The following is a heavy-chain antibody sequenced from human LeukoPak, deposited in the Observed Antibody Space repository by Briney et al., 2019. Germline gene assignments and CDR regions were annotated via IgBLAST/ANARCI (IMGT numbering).Heavy chain of an antibody. J-gene: IGHJ4*02. V-gene: IGHV4-4*07. CDR3: VRNWDY. Sequence: PSETLSLTCSVSGDFITNRYWSWVRQSAGKGLEWIGRISTRGNTNYNPSLKSRVTMSVDTSNKHFSLKLTSVTAVDTAVYYCVRNWDYWGQGTLVTVSS. CDR1: GDFITNRY. D-gene: IGHD1-1*01. CDR2: ISTRGNT.